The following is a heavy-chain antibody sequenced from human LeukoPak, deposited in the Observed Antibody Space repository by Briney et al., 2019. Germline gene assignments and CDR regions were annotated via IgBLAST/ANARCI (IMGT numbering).Heavy chain of an antibody. CDR3: AREWGPGPRPYYDYVWGSYRSPPDAFDI. Sequence: PGGSLRLSCAASGFTFSSYAMSWVRQAPGKGLEWVSAISGSGGSTYYADSVKGRFTISRDNSKNTLYLQMNSLRAEDTAVYYCAREWGPGPRPYYDYVWGSYRSPPDAFDIWGQGTMVTVSS. J-gene: IGHJ3*02. D-gene: IGHD3-16*02. V-gene: IGHV3-23*01. CDR2: ISGSGGST. CDR1: GFTFSSYA.